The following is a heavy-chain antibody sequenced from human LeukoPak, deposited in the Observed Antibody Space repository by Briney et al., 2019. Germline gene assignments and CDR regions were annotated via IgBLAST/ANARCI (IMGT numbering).Heavy chain of an antibody. J-gene: IGHJ4*02. CDR2: IYYSGST. V-gene: IGHV4-59*01. CDR3: AREVQEWFGNTIDY. D-gene: IGHD3-10*01. CDR1: GGSINSYY. Sequence: SETLSLTCTVSGGSINSYYWSWIRQPPGKGLEWIGYIYYSGSTNYNPSLKSRVTISVDTSKNQFSLKLSSVTAADTAVYYCAREVQEWFGNTIDYWGQGTLVTVSS.